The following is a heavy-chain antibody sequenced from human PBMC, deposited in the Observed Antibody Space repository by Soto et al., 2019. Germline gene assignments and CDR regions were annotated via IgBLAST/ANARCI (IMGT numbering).Heavy chain of an antibody. CDR3: ASSSNGYDAFDI. J-gene: IGHJ3*02. D-gene: IGHD6-19*01. Sequence: ASVKVSCKASGYTFTSYGISWVRQAPGQGLEWMGWISAYSGGTNYAQKFQDWVTMTRDTSISTAYMELSRLRSDDTAVYYCASSSNGYDAFDIWGQGTMVTVSS. V-gene: IGHV1-2*04. CDR2: ISAYSGGT. CDR1: GYTFTSYG.